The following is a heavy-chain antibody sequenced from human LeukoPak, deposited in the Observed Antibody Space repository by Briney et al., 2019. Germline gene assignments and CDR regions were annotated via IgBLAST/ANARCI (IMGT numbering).Heavy chain of an antibody. CDR1: GGTFSSYA. CDR2: IIPILGIA. J-gene: IGHJ3*02. D-gene: IGHD1-7*01. V-gene: IGHV1-69*04. CDR3: ARVEGITGTTWSDGAFDI. Sequence: TVKVSCKASGGTFSSYAISWVRQAPGQGLEWMGRIIPILGIANYAQKFQGRVTITADKSTSTAYMELSSLRSEDTAVYYCARVEGITGTTWSDGAFDIWGQGTMVTVSS.